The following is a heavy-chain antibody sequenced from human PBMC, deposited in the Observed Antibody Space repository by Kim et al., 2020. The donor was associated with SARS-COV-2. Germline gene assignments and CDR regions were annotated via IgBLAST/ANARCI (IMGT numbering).Heavy chain of an antibody. V-gene: IGHV1-46*01. CDR3: ARDRGVTMVRGVIIDY. CDR1: GYTFTSYY. J-gene: IGHJ4*02. D-gene: IGHD3-10*01. CDR2: INPSGGST. Sequence: ASVKVSCKASGYTFTSYYMHWVRQAPGQGLEWMGIINPSGGSTSYAQKFQGRVTMTRDTSTSTVYMELSSLRSEDTAVYYCARDRGVTMVRGVIIDYWGQGTLVTVSS.